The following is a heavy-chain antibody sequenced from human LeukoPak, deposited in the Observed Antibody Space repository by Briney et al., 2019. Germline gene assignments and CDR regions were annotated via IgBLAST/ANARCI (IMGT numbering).Heavy chain of an antibody. CDR2: ISYDGSNT. CDR1: GFTFSSYA. J-gene: IGHJ4*02. CDR3: AKGGRSSWHNDY. V-gene: IGHV3-30*04. D-gene: IGHD6-13*01. Sequence: GGSLRLSCAASGFTFSSYAMHWVRQAPGKGLEWVALISYDGSNTYYADSVKGRFTISRDNSKNTLYLQMNSLRTEDTAVYYCAKGGRSSWHNDYWGQGTLVTVSS.